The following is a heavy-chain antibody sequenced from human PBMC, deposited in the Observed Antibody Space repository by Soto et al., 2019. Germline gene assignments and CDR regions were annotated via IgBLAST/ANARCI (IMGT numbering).Heavy chain of an antibody. CDR1: GFTFSNYW. V-gene: IGHV3-74*01. CDR3: ARGLPGYYGKDV. CDR2: IKGDGSRI. D-gene: IGHD4-17*01. J-gene: IGHJ6*02. Sequence: EVQLVESGGGLVQPGGSLRLSCAASGFTFSNYWIHWVRQAPGKGLVWVSRIKGDGSRIDSADSVKGRFTISRDNAENTVYVQMNSLGDEDAAVYYCARGLPGYYGKDVWGQGTTVTVSS.